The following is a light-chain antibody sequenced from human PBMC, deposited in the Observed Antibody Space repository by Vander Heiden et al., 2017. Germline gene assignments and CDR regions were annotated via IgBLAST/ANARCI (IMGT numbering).Light chain of an antibody. V-gene: IGKV3-20*01. CDR1: QSVSSSY. CDR3: QQYGSSPYT. J-gene: IGKJ2*01. CDR2: GAS. Sequence: EIVLTQSPGTLSLSPGERATLSCRASQSVSSSYVAWYQQKPGQAPRLLIYGASSRATGIPDRFSGSGSGTDFTLTISRLEPEDFAVYYCQQYGSSPYTFGQGTKLDIK.